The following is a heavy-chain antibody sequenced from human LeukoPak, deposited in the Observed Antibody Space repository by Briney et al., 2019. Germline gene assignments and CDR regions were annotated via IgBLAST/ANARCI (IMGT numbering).Heavy chain of an antibody. J-gene: IGHJ6*02. D-gene: IGHD2-2*01. Sequence: QSGRSLRLSCAASGFTFDDYAMHWVRQAPGKGLEWVSGISWNNGSIGYADSVKGRFTISRDNAKNSLYLQMNSLRAEDTALYYCAKDMGCSSTSCRIYYYYYGMDVWGQGTTVTVSS. CDR1: GFTFDDYA. CDR3: AKDMGCSSTSCRIYYYYYGMDV. V-gene: IGHV3-9*01. CDR2: ISWNNGSI.